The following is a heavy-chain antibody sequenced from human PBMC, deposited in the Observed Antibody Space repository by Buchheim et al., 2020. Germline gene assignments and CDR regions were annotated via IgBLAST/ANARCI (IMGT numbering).Heavy chain of an antibody. Sequence: QVQLQQWGAGLLKPSETLSLTCAVYGGSFSGYYWSWIRQPPGKGLEWIGEINHSGSTNYNPSLKSRVTISVEPSKNQFSLKLSSVTAADTAVYYCAVWSAQNVDEYYYYGMDVWGQGTT. V-gene: IGHV4-34*01. J-gene: IGHJ6*02. CDR2: INHSGST. CDR3: AVWSAQNVDEYYYYGMDV. D-gene: IGHD3-3*01. CDR1: GGSFSGYY.